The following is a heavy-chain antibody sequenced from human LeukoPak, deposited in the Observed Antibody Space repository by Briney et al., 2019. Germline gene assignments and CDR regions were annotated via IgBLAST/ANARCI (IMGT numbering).Heavy chain of an antibody. Sequence: KPSETLSLTCTVSGGSISSYYWSWIRQPPGKGLEWIGYIYYSGSTNYNPSLKSRVTISVDTSKNQFSLKLSSVTAADTAVYYCARSVDWDLIDYWGQGTLVTVSS. J-gene: IGHJ4*02. CDR2: IYYSGST. V-gene: IGHV4-59*01. CDR1: GGSISSYY. CDR3: ARSVDWDLIDY. D-gene: IGHD3-9*01.